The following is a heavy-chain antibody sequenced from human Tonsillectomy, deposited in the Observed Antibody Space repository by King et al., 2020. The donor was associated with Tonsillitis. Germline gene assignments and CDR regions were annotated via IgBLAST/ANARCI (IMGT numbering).Heavy chain of an antibody. CDR2: ISSRSSYI. V-gene: IGHV3-21*01. CDR1: GFTFSSYS. J-gene: IGHJ4*02. D-gene: IGHD5-12*01. Sequence: VQLVESGGGLVKPGGSLRLSCAASGFTFSSYSMNWVRQAPGKGLEWVSSISSRSSYIYYADSVKGRFTISRDNAKNSLYLQMNSLRAEDTAVYYCARDKTPADSGYDSIFDYWGQGALVTVSS. CDR3: ARDKTPADSGYDSIFDY.